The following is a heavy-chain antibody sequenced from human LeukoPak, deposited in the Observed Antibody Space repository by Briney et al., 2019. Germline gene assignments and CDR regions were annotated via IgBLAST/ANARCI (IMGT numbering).Heavy chain of an antibody. V-gene: IGHV1-69*01. CDR1: GGTFSSYA. D-gene: IGHD3-3*01. CDR2: IIPIFGTA. Sequence: SVKVSCKGSGGTFSSYAISWVRQAPGQGLEWMGGIIPIFGTANYAQKFQGRVTITADESTSTAYMELSSLRSEDTAVYYCARAGSHYDFWSGSRWGQGTLVTVSS. J-gene: IGHJ1*01. CDR3: ARAGSHYDFWSGSR.